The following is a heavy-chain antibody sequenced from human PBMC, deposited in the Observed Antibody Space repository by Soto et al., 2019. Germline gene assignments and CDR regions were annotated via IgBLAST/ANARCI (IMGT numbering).Heavy chain of an antibody. D-gene: IGHD6-13*01. Sequence: SETLSLTCAVSGGSISSSNWWSWVRQPPGKGLEWIGEIYHSGSTNYNPSLKGRVTISVDKSKNQFSLKLSSVTAADTAVYYCARGSWRRSFYFDYWGQGTLVTVSS. V-gene: IGHV4-4*02. CDR1: GGSISSSNW. CDR3: ARGSWRRSFYFDY. CDR2: IYHSGST. J-gene: IGHJ4*02.